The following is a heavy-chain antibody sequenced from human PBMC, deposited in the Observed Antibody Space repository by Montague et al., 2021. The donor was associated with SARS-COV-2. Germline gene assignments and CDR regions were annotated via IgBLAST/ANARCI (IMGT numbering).Heavy chain of an antibody. J-gene: IGHJ6*02. CDR3: ARVRGVNLIFGAYYYYGMDV. V-gene: IGHV4-59*01. CDR1: GGSISRYF. D-gene: IGHD3-10*01. Sequence: SETLSLTCTVSGGSISRYFWNWIRQTPGKGLEWMGYVHNIESSIXNPSLQSRITILLDTPKNQFSLRLNAVTAADTAVYYCARVRGVNLIFGAYYYYGMDVWGQGTTVTVSS. CDR2: VHNIESS.